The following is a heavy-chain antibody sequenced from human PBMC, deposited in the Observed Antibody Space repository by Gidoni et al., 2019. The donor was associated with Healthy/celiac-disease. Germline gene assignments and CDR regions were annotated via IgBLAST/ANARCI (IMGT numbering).Heavy chain of an antibody. D-gene: IGHD3-22*01. CDR1: GFTFDDYA. Sequence: EVQRVESGGGLVQPGRSLRLSCAASGFTFDDYAMHWVRQAPGKGLEWVSGISWNSGSIGYADSVKGRFTISRDNAKNSLYLQMNSLRAEDTALYYCAKDITAYYYDSSGYYNYWGQGTLVTVSS. CDR3: AKDITAYYYDSSGYYNY. J-gene: IGHJ4*02. V-gene: IGHV3-9*01. CDR2: ISWNSGSI.